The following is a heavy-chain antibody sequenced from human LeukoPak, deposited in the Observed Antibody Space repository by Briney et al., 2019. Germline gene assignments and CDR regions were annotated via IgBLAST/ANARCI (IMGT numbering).Heavy chain of an antibody. CDR3: ARDPTLENYYYDSSAVGD. V-gene: IGHV3-30*03. Sequence: QPGRSLRLSCAASGFTFSSYGMHWVRQAPGKGLEWVAVISYDGSNKYYADSVKGRFTISRDNSKNTLYLQMNSLRAEDTAVYYCARDPTLENYYYDSSAVGDWGQGTLVTVSS. D-gene: IGHD3-22*01. J-gene: IGHJ4*02. CDR2: ISYDGSNK. CDR1: GFTFSSYG.